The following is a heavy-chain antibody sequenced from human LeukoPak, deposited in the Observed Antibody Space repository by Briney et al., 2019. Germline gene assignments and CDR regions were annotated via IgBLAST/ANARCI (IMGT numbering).Heavy chain of an antibody. Sequence: SEPKTLTCAVSGYSISRGYYWGWIRHPPGRGLEWIGSIHHSGTTYHNPSLKSRVTMSVDTSKNQLSLKLSSVTAADTAVYYCASTSRTLSWFDPWGQGTLVTVSS. CDR1: GYSISRGYY. D-gene: IGHD3-16*01. J-gene: IGHJ5*02. CDR3: ASTSRTLSWFDP. CDR2: IHHSGTT. V-gene: IGHV4-38-2*01.